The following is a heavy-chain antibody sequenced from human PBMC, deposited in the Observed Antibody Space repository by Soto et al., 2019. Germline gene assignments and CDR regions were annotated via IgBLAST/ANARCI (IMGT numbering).Heavy chain of an antibody. D-gene: IGHD6-6*01. J-gene: IGHJ4*02. V-gene: IGHV3-66*01. CDR1: GFTVSSNY. CDR2: IYSGGST. Sequence: GGSLRLSCAASGFTVSSNYMSWVRQAPGKGLEWVSVIYSGGSTYYADSVKGRFTISRDNSKNTLYLQMNSLRAEDTAVYYCATSIAARRILDYWGQGTLVTVSS. CDR3: ATSIAARRILDY.